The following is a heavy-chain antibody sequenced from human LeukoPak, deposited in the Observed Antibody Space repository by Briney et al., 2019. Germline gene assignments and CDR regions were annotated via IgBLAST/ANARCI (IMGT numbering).Heavy chain of an antibody. V-gene: IGHV3-7*04. CDR2: IKQDGSEK. J-gene: IGHJ3*02. CDR1: GFTVSGHP. Sequence: PPGGSLRLSCAASGFTVSGHPMSWVRQAPGKGLEWVANIKQDGSEKYYVDSVKGRFTISRGNAKNSLYLQMNSLRAEDTAVYYCARAEQVGATEDHAFDIWGQGTMVTVSS. CDR3: ARAEQVGATEDHAFDI. D-gene: IGHD1-26*01.